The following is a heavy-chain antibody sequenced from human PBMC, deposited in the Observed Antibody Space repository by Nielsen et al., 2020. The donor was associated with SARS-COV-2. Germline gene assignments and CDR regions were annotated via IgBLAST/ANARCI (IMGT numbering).Heavy chain of an antibody. J-gene: IGHJ6*02. CDR1: GFTFDDYG. V-gene: IGHV3-21*04. CDR2: ISGGSSYR. D-gene: IGHD3-22*01. Sequence: GGSLRLSCAASGFTFDDYGMSWVRQAPGKGLEWVSSISGGSSYRYYAESVKGRFTISRDNAKNSLYLQMNSLRAEDTALYHCARETYYYDSSGYKSPYYYYGMDVWGQGTTVTVSS. CDR3: ARETYYYDSSGYKSPYYYYGMDV.